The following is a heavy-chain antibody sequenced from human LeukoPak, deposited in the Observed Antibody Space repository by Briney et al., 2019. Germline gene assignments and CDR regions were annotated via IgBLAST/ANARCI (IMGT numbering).Heavy chain of an antibody. Sequence: ASVRVSCKASGYTFTGYHMHWVRQAPGQGLEWMGWISAYNGNTNYAQKLQGRVTMTTDTSTSTAYMELRSLRSDDTAVYYCARGPPGKIWFGESYDFDYWGQGTLVTVSS. CDR1: GYTFTGYH. D-gene: IGHD3-10*01. J-gene: IGHJ4*02. CDR2: ISAYNGNT. V-gene: IGHV1-18*04. CDR3: ARGPPGKIWFGESYDFDY.